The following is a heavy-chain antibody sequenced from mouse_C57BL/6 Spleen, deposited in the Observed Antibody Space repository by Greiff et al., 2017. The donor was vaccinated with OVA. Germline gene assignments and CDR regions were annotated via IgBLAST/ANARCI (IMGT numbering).Heavy chain of an antibody. CDR3: AAGVTPFDD. J-gene: IGHJ2*01. Sequence: EVKVEESGGGLVKPGGSLKLSCAASGFTFSDYGMHWVRQAPEKGLEWVAYISSGSSTIYYADTVKGRFTISRDNAKNTLFLQMTSLRSEDTAMYYCAAGVTPFDDWGQGTTLTVSS. CDR1: GFTFSDYG. D-gene: IGHD2-3*01. CDR2: ISSGSSTI. V-gene: IGHV5-17*01.